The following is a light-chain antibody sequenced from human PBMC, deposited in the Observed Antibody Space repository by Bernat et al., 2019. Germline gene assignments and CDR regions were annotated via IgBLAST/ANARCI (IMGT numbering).Light chain of an antibody. CDR2: DDR. Sequence: SYVLTQPPSVSVAPGETARLTCGGNNIGDKNVHWYQQRPGQAPALVVYDDRDRPSGIPERFSGSNSGDTATLTVSGVEAGDEADYCCHVWDSSRDHVIFGGGTTLTVL. CDR3: HVWDSSRDHVI. CDR1: NIGDKN. J-gene: IGLJ2*01. V-gene: IGLV3-21*02.